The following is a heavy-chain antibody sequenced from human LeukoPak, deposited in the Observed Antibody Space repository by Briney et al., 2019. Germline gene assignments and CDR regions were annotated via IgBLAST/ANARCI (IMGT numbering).Heavy chain of an antibody. CDR1: GFTFSSYW. V-gene: IGHV3-74*01. J-gene: IGHJ4*02. D-gene: IGHD4-23*01. CDR2: INTDGSST. Sequence: TGGSLILSCAASGFTFSSYWMHWVRQAPGKGLVWVSRINTDGSSTTYADSVKGRFTISRDNAKNTLYLQMNSLRAEDTAVYYCARDVRYGGNPPLWGQGTLVTVSS. CDR3: ARDVRYGGNPPL.